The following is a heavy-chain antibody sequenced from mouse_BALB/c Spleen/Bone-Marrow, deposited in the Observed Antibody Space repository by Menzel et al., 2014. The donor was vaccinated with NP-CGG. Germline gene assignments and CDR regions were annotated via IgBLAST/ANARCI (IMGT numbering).Heavy chain of an antibody. J-gene: IGHJ2*01. D-gene: IGHD2-1*01. V-gene: IGHV5-6-4*01. CDR2: IGTGGAYT. CDR1: GFNFSGSI. Sequence: DVQLVDSGGGLVKPGGSLKLSCSASGFNFSGSIMSWVRQTPEKRLEWVATIGTGGAYTYYHASVKGRFTISRDTAKNTLYLQMSMMKYEDAAMYYCTRGYGNCFDYWGQGTTLTVSS. CDR3: TRGYGNCFDY.